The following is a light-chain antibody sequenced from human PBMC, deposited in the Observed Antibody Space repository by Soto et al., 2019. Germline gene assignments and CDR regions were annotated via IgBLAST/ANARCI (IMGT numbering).Light chain of an antibody. Sequence: QSALTQPASVSGSPGQSITISCTGTSSDVGAYNYVSWYQQHPGKAPKLMICDVHNRPSGVSNRFSGSKSGNTASLTISGLQTEDEDDYYCRSYTNSGSVIFGGGTKLTVL. V-gene: IGLV2-14*03. CDR3: RSYTNSGSVI. CDR2: DVH. J-gene: IGLJ2*01. CDR1: SSDVGAYNY.